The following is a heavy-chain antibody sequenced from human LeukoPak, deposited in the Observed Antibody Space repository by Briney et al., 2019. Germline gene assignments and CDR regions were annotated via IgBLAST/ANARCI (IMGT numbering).Heavy chain of an antibody. CDR1: GLTFSSHA. D-gene: IGHD3-22*01. V-gene: IGHV3-30-3*01. CDR3: ARDEDSSGYLHYFDY. Sequence: AGGSLRLSCADSGLTFSSHAMHWVRQAPGKGLEWVAVISYDGSNKYHADSVKGRFTISRDNSKNTLYLQMNSLRAEDTAVYYCARDEDSSGYLHYFDYWGQGTLVTASS. J-gene: IGHJ4*02. CDR2: ISYDGSNK.